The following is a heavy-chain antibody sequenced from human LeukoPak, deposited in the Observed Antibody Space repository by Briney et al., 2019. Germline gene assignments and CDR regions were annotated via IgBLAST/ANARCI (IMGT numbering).Heavy chain of an antibody. CDR1: GYTFTGYY. CDR2: INPNSGGT. D-gene: IGHD2-2*01. CDR3: ARGPQLLGRAFDY. Sequence: ASVKASCKASGYTFTGYYMHWVRQAPGQGLEWMGWINPNSGGTNYAQKFQGRVTMTRDTSISTAYMELSRLRSDDTAVYYCARGPQLLGRAFDYWGQGTLVTVSS. V-gene: IGHV1-2*02. J-gene: IGHJ4*02.